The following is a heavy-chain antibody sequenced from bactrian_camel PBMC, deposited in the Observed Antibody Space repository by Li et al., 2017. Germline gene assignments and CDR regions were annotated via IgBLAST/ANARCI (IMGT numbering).Heavy chain of an antibody. CDR3: AAGVGYFLGSNY. J-gene: IGHJ4*01. CDR1: GFMFSFYA. Sequence: VQLVESGGGLVQPGGSLRLSCAASGFMFSFYAMSWVRQAPGKGLEWVSVINSGGYNTYYADSVKGRFTISRDNAKNTLYLQMNSLKTEDTAVYYCAAGVGYFLGSNYWGQGTQVTVS. CDR2: INSGGYNT. D-gene: IGHD3*01. V-gene: IGHV3S31*01.